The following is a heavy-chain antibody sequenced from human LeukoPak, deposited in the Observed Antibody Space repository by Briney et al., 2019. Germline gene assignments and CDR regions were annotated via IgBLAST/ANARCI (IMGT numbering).Heavy chain of an antibody. Sequence: ASVKVSCKASGYRFTSYGITWVRQAPGQGLEWMGWISAYNGNTNYAQKFQGRVTMTRDTSTSTVYMELSSLRSEDTAVYHCARSVGYCSGGSCYSFDLWGQGTLVTVSS. J-gene: IGHJ4*02. CDR3: ARSVGYCSGGSCYSFDL. CDR1: GYRFTSYG. D-gene: IGHD2-15*01. V-gene: IGHV1-18*01. CDR2: ISAYNGNT.